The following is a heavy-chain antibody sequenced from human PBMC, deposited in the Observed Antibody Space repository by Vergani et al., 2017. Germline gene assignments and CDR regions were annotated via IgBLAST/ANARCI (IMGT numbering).Heavy chain of an antibody. CDR2: ISSDGGST. CDR1: GFTFSTYA. V-gene: IGHV3-23*04. Sequence: VKLVESGGGLVQPGGSLRLSCAASGFTFSTYAMTWVRQAPGKGLELVSTISSDGGSTYYADSVKGRVTISRDNSKNKLSLQMNSLTAEDTASYYCAGPQGTSAYYYGGFDYWGQGILVTVSS. J-gene: IGHJ4*02. CDR3: AGPQGTSAYYYGGFDY. D-gene: IGHD3-22*01.